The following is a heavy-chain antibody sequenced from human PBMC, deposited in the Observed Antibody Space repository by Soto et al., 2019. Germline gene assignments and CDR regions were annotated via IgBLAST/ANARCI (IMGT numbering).Heavy chain of an antibody. CDR1: GFTFSTSY. J-gene: IGHJ4*02. Sequence: EVQLIESGGGLVQPGGSLRLSCAASGFTFSTSYMSWVRQAPGQGLEWLAVIKPDGSQQYYVDSVKGRFTISRDNAVNSLYLQIHSLRVEDTAVYYCGREWNVQQDFWGQGTLLTVSS. D-gene: IGHD6-13*01. CDR2: IKPDGSQQ. V-gene: IGHV3-7*01. CDR3: GREWNVQQDF.